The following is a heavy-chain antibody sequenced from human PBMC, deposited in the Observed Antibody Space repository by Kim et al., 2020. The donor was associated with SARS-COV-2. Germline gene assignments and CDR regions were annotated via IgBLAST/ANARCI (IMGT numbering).Heavy chain of an antibody. J-gene: IGHJ4*02. D-gene: IGHD2-2*01. V-gene: IGHV3-30*01. CDR3: ARKGEYQLPLDY. Sequence: YYADAMQGRFTISRDNSKNTLYLQMNSLRAEDTAVYYCARKGEYQLPLDYWGQGTLVTVSS.